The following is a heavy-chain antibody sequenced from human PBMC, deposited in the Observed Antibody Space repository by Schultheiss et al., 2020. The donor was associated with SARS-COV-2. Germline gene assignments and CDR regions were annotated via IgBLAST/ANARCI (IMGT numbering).Heavy chain of an antibody. CDR2: IYTSGST. CDR3: AKDGWELLT. Sequence: SETLSLTCAVYGGSFSGYYWSWIRQPPGKGLEWIGSIYTSGSTNYNPSLKSRVTMSVDTSKNQFSLKLSSVTAADTAVYYCAKDGWELLTWGQGTLVTVSS. D-gene: IGHD1-26*01. V-gene: IGHV4-59*10. J-gene: IGHJ5*02. CDR1: GGSFSGYY.